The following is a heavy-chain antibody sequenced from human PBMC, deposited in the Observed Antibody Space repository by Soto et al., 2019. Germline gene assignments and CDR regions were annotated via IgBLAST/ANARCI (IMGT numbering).Heavy chain of an antibody. D-gene: IGHD6-13*01. CDR1: GYTFTSYY. CDR2: INPSGGST. CDR3: AREETLRIEAAGTLERFFDY. V-gene: IGHV1-46*01. Sequence: GASVKVSCKASGYTFTSYYMHWVRQAPGQGLEWMGIINPSGGSTSYAQKFQGRVTMTRDTSTSTVYMELSSLRSEDTAVYYCAREETLRIEAAGTLERFFDYWGQGTLVTVSS. J-gene: IGHJ4*02.